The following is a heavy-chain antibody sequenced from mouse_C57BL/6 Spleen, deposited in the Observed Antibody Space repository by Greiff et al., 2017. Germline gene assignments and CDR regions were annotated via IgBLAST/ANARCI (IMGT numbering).Heavy chain of an antibody. J-gene: IGHJ3*01. CDR3: AREYYGSSPFAY. CDR2: INPGSGGT. Sequence: QVQLKQSGAELVRPGTSVKVSCKASGYAFTNYLIEWVKQRPGQGLEWIGVINPGSGGTNYNEKFKGKATLTADKSSSTAYMQLSSLTSEDSAVYFCAREYYGSSPFAYWGQGTLVTVSA. D-gene: IGHD1-1*01. CDR1: GYAFTNYL. V-gene: IGHV1-54*01.